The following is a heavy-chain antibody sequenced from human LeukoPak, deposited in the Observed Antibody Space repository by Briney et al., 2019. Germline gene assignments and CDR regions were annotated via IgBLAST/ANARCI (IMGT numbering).Heavy chain of an antibody. J-gene: IGHJ6*02. CDR2: IKTGGSSI. CDR1: GFTLRSYW. Sequence: GGSLRLSCAASGFTLRSYWMHWVRQAPGKGLVWVSRIKTGGSSITNADSVKGRFTISRDNAKNSLYLQMNSLRAEDTAVYYCARDYYDSSGYYVSYYYYGMDVWGQGTTVTVSS. CDR3: ARDYYDSSGYYVSYYYYGMDV. D-gene: IGHD3-22*01. V-gene: IGHV3-74*01.